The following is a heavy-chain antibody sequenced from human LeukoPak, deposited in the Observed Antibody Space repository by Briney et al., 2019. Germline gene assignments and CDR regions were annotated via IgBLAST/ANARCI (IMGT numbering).Heavy chain of an antibody. V-gene: IGHV3-7*01. CDR2: IKQDGSEK. Sequence: GGSLRLSCAASGFTFSSDWMSWVRQAPGKGLEWVANIKQDGSEKYYVDSVRGRFTISRDNAKNSLYLQMDSLRAEDTAVYYCAREAVLTVHAEAFDYWGQGTLVTVSS. J-gene: IGHJ4*02. CDR3: AREAVLTVHAEAFDY. D-gene: IGHD2-8*01. CDR1: GFTFSSDW.